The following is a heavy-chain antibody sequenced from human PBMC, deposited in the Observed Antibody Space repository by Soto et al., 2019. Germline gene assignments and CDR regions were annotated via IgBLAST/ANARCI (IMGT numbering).Heavy chain of an antibody. D-gene: IGHD1-26*01. J-gene: IGHJ4*02. Sequence: QLQLQESGPGLVKPSETLSLTCTVSGGPISSSSYYWGWIRQPPGKGLEWIGRIYYSGSTYYNPSLKSRVTISVDTSKNQFSLKLSSVTAADTAVYYCARRTSIVGATNGPGYYFDYWGQGTLVTVSS. CDR3: ARRTSIVGATNGPGYYFDY. V-gene: IGHV4-39*01. CDR1: GGPISSSSYY. CDR2: IYYSGST.